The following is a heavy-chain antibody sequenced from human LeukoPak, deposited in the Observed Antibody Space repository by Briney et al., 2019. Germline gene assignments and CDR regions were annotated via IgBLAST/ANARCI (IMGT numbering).Heavy chain of an antibody. D-gene: IGHD3-16*01. CDR2: IRGGGVTT. V-gene: IGHV3-23*01. CDR1: GFTSIAYA. J-gene: IGHJ6*02. Sequence: GGSLRLSCVGSGFTSIAYALTWARQAPGKGLEWVLGIRGGGVTTYCADSVKGRFTISRDNSKNTLYLQMNSLRADDTAIYYCARNQQLGGHSYYYYGMDVWGQGTTVTVSS. CDR3: ARNQQLGGHSYYYYGMDV.